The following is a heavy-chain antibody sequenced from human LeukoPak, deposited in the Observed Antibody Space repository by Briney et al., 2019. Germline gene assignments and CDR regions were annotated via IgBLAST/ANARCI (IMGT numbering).Heavy chain of an antibody. CDR3: ARDPLDGSGIDY. CDR1: GYTLTSYY. J-gene: IGHJ4*02. Sequence: ASVKVSCKASGYTLTSYYMHWVRQVPGQGLEWMGIINPSGGTTGYAQKFQGRVTMTRDTSTSTVYMELSSLRSEDTAVYYCARDPLDGSGIDYWGQGTLVTVSS. CDR2: INPSGGTT. V-gene: IGHV1-46*01. D-gene: IGHD3-10*01.